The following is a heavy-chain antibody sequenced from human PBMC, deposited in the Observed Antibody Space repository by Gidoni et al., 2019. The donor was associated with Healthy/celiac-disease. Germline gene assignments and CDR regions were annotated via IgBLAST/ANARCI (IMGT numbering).Heavy chain of an antibody. J-gene: IGHJ3*02. D-gene: IGHD2-2*01. Sequence: EVQLLESGGGLVQPGGSLGPPGAASAFPFSIYPISWVRQAPGKGLEWCSASSGSGGSRYYADSVKGRFTISRDKSKNTLYLQMNSLRAEDTAVYYCAKDSRYCSSTSCPPDACDIWGQGTMVTVSS. CDR2: SSGSGGSR. CDR3: AKDSRYCSSTSCPPDACDI. CDR1: AFPFSIYP. V-gene: IGHV3-23*01.